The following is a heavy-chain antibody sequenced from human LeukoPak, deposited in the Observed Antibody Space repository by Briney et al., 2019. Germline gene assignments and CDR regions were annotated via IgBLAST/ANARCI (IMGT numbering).Heavy chain of an antibody. D-gene: IGHD2-2*02. CDR3: ARAEVVPAAIEDFYYMDV. J-gene: IGHJ6*03. CDR1: GFTVSGNY. Sequence: GGSLRLSCAASGFTVSGNYMSWVRQAPGKGLEWVSVIYSGGDTYSADSVKGRFTISRDNSKNTVYLQMNSLRAEDTAVYYCARAEVVPAAIEDFYYMDVWGKGTTVTVSS. V-gene: IGHV3-53*01. CDR2: IYSGGDT.